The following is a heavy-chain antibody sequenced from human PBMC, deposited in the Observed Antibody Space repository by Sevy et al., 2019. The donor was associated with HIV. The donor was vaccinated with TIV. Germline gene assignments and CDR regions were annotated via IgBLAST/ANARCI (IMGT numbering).Heavy chain of an antibody. V-gene: IGHV3-23*01. CDR2: ISVCGDST. J-gene: IGHJ5*02. D-gene: IGHD3-9*01. CDR3: AKDHDNNWFDP. Sequence: GGSLRLSCAASGFTFSIYAMTWVRQAPGKGLEWVSTISVCGDSTYYADSVKGRFTISRDNSKNTLYLQMNTLRAEDTALYYCAKDHDNNWFDPWGQGTLVTVSS. CDR1: GFTFSIYA.